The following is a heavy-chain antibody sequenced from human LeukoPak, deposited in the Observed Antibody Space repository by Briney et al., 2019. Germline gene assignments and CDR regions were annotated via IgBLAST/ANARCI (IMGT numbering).Heavy chain of an antibody. V-gene: IGHV3-49*04. D-gene: IGHD6-6*01. CDR3: TILAAPDY. CDR2: IRSKAYGGTT. J-gene: IGHJ4*02. Sequence: GGSLRLSCTASGFTFGDYAMSWVRQAPGKGLEWVGFIRSKAYGGTTEYAASVKGRFTISRDDSKSIAYPQMDSLKTEDTAVYYCTILAAPDYWGQGTLVTVSS. CDR1: GFTFGDYA.